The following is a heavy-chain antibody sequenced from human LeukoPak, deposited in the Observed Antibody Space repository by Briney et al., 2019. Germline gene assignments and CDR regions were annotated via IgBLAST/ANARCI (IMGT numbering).Heavy chain of an antibody. D-gene: IGHD2-15*01. Sequence: SETLSLTCAVYGGSFSGYYWSWIRQPPGKGLEWIGYIYYSGSTNYNPSLKSRVTISVDTSKNQFSLKLSSVTAADTAVYYCARLYLGYCSGGSCYFLDYWGQGTLVTVSS. J-gene: IGHJ4*02. CDR2: IYYSGST. CDR1: GGSFSGYY. CDR3: ARLYLGYCSGGSCYFLDY. V-gene: IGHV4-59*01.